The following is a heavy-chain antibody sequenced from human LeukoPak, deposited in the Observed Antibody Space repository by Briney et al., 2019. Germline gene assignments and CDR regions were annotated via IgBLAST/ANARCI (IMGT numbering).Heavy chain of an antibody. D-gene: IGHD6-13*01. CDR2: ISYDGSNK. V-gene: IGHV3-30-3*01. CDR3: ARGKQQLATIDY. J-gene: IGHJ4*02. Sequence: GGSLRLSCAASGFTFSSYAMHWVRQAPGKGLEWVAVISYDGSNKYYADSVKGRFTISRDNSKNTLYLQMNSLRAEDTAVCYCARGKQQLATIDYWGQGTLVTVSS. CDR1: GFTFSSYA.